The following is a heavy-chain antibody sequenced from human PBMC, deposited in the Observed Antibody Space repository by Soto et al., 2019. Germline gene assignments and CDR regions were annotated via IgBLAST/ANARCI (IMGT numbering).Heavy chain of an antibody. CDR3: AGTYGDYDTTLDY. Sequence: SETLSLTCTVSGGSISSYYWSWIRQPPGKGLEWIGYIYYSGSTNYNPSLKSRVTISVDTSKNQFSLKLSSVTAADTAVYYCAGTYGDYDTTLDYWGREPWSPSPQ. V-gene: IGHV4-59*01. CDR2: IYYSGST. CDR1: GGSISSYY. D-gene: IGHD4-17*01. J-gene: IGHJ4*02.